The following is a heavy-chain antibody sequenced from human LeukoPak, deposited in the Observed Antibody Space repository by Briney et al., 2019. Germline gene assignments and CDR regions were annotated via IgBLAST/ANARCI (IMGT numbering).Heavy chain of an antibody. CDR2: IRSKAYGGTT. J-gene: IGHJ4*02. V-gene: IGHV3-49*04. CDR1: GFTFSSYW. Sequence: PGGSLRLSCAASGFTFSSYWMSWVRQAPGKGLEWVGFIRSKAYGGTTEYAASVKGRFTISRDDSKSIAYLQMNSLKTEDTAVYYCTRDQTPYYWGQGTLVTVS. CDR3: TRDQTPYY.